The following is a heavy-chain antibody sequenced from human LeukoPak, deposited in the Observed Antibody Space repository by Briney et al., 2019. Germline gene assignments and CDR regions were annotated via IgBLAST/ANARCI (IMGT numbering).Heavy chain of an antibody. Sequence: TLSLTCTVSGGSISSGGYYWSWIRQHPGKGLEWIGYIYYSGSTYYNPSLKSRVTISVDTSKNQLSLKLSSVTAADTAVYYCARGYYYDSSGYYHPFDYWGQGTLVTVSS. V-gene: IGHV4-31*03. CDR2: IYYSGST. CDR1: GGSISSGGYY. J-gene: IGHJ4*02. D-gene: IGHD3-22*01. CDR3: ARGYYYDSSGYYHPFDY.